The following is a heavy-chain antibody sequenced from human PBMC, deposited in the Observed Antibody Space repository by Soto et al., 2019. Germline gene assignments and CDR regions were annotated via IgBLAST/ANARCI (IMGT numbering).Heavy chain of an antibody. V-gene: IGHV3-23*01. CDR3: AKDTQLIQSTGSFDR. J-gene: IGHJ4*02. Sequence: GGSLRLSCAASGFTFSGYAMSWVRQAPGKGLEWVSSISGSGGTTYDADSVKGRFPVSRDNSRNTLYLHLNSLRADDTALYFSAKDTQLIQSTGSFDRWGQGALVTVSS. CDR2: ISGSGGTT. CDR1: GFTFSGYA.